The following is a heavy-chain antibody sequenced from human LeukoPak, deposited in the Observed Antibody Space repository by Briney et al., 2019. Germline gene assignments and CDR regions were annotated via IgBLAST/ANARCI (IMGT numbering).Heavy chain of an antibody. CDR2: IDSDGSTT. CDR1: GFTFNSYW. D-gene: IGHD6-19*01. CDR3: ARDTLAVAGDLDY. V-gene: IGHV3-74*01. Sequence: GGSLRLSCAASGFTFNSYWMHWVRQVPGKGLVWVSLIDSDGSTTTYADSVKGRFSISRDNAKNTLYLQMNSLRVEDTAVYYCARDTLAVAGDLDYWGQGTLVTVSS. J-gene: IGHJ4*02.